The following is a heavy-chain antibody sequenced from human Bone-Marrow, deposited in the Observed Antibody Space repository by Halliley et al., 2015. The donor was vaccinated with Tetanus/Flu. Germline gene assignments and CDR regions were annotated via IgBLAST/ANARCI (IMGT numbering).Heavy chain of an antibody. CDR3: ARFWSGYSVDY. D-gene: IGHD3-3*01. J-gene: IGHJ4*02. CDR2: ISTYNDKT. CDR1: GYTFNSYG. V-gene: IGHV1-18*01. Sequence: QLVQSGAEVKKPGASVKVSCKTSGYTFNSYGISWVRQAPGQGLEWMGWISTYNDKTNYAQRLQGRVTTTTDTSTSTAYMELRSLRSDDTAVYYWARFWSGYSVDYWGQGTLATVSS.